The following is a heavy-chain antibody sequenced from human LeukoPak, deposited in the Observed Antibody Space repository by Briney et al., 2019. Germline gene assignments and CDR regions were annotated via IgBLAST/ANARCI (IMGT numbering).Heavy chain of an antibody. V-gene: IGHV4-59*01. Sequence: SETLSLTCTVPGGSISSYYWSWIRQPPGKGLEWIGYIYYSGSTNYNPSLKSRVTISVDTSKNQFSLKLSSVTAADTAVYYCARGYGSGSFPFDYWGQGTLVTVSS. CDR1: GGSISSYY. D-gene: IGHD3-10*01. J-gene: IGHJ4*02. CDR3: ARGYGSGSFPFDY. CDR2: IYYSGST.